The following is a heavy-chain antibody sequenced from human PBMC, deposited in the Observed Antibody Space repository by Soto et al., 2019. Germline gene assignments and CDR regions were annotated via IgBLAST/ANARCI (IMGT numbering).Heavy chain of an antibody. CDR3: LKSRGGNSYVFFD. CDR2: VRGNGDPP. CDR1: GFTFSSYA. V-gene: IGHV3-64D*06. Sequence: PGGSLRLSCSASGFTFSSYAMHWVRQAQGKGLEYVSGVRGNGDPPFYADSVKGRFTISRDNSKNTLYLQMSSLSADDTAVYYCLKSRGGNSYVFFDWGQGALVTVSS. D-gene: IGHD5-18*01. J-gene: IGHJ4*02.